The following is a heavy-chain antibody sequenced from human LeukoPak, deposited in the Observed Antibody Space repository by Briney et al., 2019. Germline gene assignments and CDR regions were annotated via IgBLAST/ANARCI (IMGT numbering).Heavy chain of an antibody. CDR3: ARGRLCSYGHIPFDY. D-gene: IGHD5-18*01. V-gene: IGHV4-59*01. CDR2: IYYSGST. CDR1: GGSISSYY. Sequence: SETLSLTCTVSGGSISSYYWSWIRQPPGKGLEWIGYIYYSGSTNYNPSLKSRVTISVDTSKNQFSLKLSSVTAADTAVYYCARGRLCSYGHIPFDYWGQGTLVTVSS. J-gene: IGHJ4*02.